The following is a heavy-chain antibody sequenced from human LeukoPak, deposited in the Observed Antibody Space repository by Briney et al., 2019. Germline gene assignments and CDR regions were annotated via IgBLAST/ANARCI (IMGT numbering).Heavy chain of an antibody. CDR3: ARDLNLAYGSGSFYYNWFDP. CDR1: GHSISSGYY. CDR2: IHHSGST. D-gene: IGHD3-10*01. J-gene: IGHJ5*02. V-gene: IGHV4-38-2*02. Sequence: PSETLSLTCVVSGHSISSGYYWGWIRQPPGKGLEWIGSIHHSGSTYYNPSLKSRVTISVDTSKNQFSPKLSSVTAADTAVYYCARDLNLAYGSGSFYYNWFDPWGLGTLVTVSS.